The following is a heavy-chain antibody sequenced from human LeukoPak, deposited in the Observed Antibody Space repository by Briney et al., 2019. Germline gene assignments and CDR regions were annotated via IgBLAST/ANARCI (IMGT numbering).Heavy chain of an antibody. J-gene: IGHJ4*02. CDR2: IKTDGSDE. CDR1: GFTFSSYW. V-gene: IGHV3-7*01. Sequence: GGSLRLSCAASGFTFSSYWMSWVRQAPGKGLEWVATIKTDGSDEYYVDSVKGRFTISRDNAKRSLYLQMNSLRAEDTAVYYCARDEYYYDSSGHFDYWGQGTLATVSS. D-gene: IGHD3-22*01. CDR3: ARDEYYYDSSGHFDY.